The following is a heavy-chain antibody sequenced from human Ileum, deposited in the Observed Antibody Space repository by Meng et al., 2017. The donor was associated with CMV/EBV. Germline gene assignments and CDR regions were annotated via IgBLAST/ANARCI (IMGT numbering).Heavy chain of an antibody. V-gene: IGHV3-15*07. CDR1: GFTFSYSW. CDR2: IITITEGGAT. Sequence: ATSGFTFSYSWMNWVRLDPGKGLEWVGRIITITEGGATDYVAPVKGRFTISRDDSRNTVYLQMNSLKAEDTGVYYCTSGNGKSDCDYWGQGTLVTVSS. J-gene: IGHJ4*02. CDR3: TSGNGKSDCDY.